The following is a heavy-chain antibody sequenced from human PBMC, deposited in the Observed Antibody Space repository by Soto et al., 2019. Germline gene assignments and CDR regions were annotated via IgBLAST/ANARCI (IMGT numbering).Heavy chain of an antibody. CDR3: AKDLGAAGAFAF. CDR1: GFDFRAYA. Sequence: EVQLLESGGGLVQPGGSLRLPCAASGFDFRAYAMSWVRQAPGKGLEWVSAVTGRGATTDYANSVKGRFTTSRDNSKNMLYLQMNSLRPEDTAVYYCAKDLGAAGAFAFWGQGTLVTVSS. D-gene: IGHD6-13*01. V-gene: IGHV3-23*01. CDR2: VTGRGATT. J-gene: IGHJ4*02.